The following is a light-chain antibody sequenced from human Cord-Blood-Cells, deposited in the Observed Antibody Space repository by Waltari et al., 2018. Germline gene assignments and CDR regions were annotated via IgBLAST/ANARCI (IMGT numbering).Light chain of an antibody. Sequence: DIQMTQSPSTLSASVGDRVTITCRASQSISSWLAWYQQKPGKAPKLLIYDAYSLESGVPSMFSGSGSGTEFTLTISSLQPDDFATYYCQQYNSYSTFGQGTKVEIK. CDR1: QSISSW. CDR3: QQYNSYST. V-gene: IGKV1-5*01. CDR2: DAY. J-gene: IGKJ1*01.